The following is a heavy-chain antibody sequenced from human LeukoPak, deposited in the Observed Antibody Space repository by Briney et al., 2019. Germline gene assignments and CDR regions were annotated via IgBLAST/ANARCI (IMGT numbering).Heavy chain of an antibody. Sequence: PGGSLRLSCAASGFTFSSYSVHWLRQAPGKGLAYVSAISSNGDNTYYAGSVKGRFTISRDNSKNTLYLQMGSLRVEDMGVYYCAREVIRVSDYWGQGNLVTVSS. V-gene: IGHV3-64*02. CDR2: ISSNGDNT. CDR3: AREVIRVSDY. J-gene: IGHJ4*02. D-gene: IGHD5/OR15-5a*01. CDR1: GFTFSSYS.